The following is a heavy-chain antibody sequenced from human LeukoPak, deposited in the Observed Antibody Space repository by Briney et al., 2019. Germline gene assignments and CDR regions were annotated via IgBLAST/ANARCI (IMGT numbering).Heavy chain of an antibody. CDR1: EFTFSSYW. V-gene: IGHV3-74*01. Sequence: PGGSLRLSCVASEFTFSSYWMHWVRHAPGKGLVWVSRINSDGSSTSYADSVKGRFTISRDNAKNTLYLQMNSLRAEDTAVYYCARAGFEYSYDSSGYPGDYWGQGTLVTVSS. D-gene: IGHD3-22*01. J-gene: IGHJ4*02. CDR3: ARAGFEYSYDSSGYPGDY. CDR2: INSDGSST.